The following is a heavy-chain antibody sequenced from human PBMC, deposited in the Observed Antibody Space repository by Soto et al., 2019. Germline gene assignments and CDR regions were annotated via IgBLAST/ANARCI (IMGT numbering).Heavy chain of an antibody. CDR1: GYTFTDYY. CDR2: INPDSGGT. V-gene: IGHV1-2*02. Sequence: QVQLVQSGAEVKKSGASVKVSCKASGYTFTDYYLHWVRQAPGQGLEWMGWINPDSGGTNYAQKFRGRVTMTRDTSIRTAYMELSRLRSDDTAVYYCARRRYGSERDCFDPWGQGTLVTVSS. CDR3: ARRRYGSERDCFDP. J-gene: IGHJ5*02. D-gene: IGHD3-10*01.